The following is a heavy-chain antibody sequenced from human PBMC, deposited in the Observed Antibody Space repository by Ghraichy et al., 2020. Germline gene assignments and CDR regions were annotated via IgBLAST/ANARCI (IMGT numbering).Heavy chain of an antibody. J-gene: IGHJ6*02. D-gene: IGHD3-10*01. V-gene: IGHV3-7*03. CDR1: GFTFSSNW. CDR3: ARVLRITIEGGVTPSHVIDV. CDR2: IKQDGSER. Sequence: GGSLRLSCAGSGFTFSSNWMTWVRQAPGKGLEWVGNIKQDGSERYYVDSVKGRFTISRDNAKNSLYLQMNSLRVEDTAVYYCARVLRITIEGGVTPSHVIDVWGQGTTVTLAS.